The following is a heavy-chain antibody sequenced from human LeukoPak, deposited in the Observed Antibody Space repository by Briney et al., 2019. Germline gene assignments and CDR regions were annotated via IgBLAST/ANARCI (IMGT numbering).Heavy chain of an antibody. CDR3: ARNKGRYCSSTSCANFDY. D-gene: IGHD2-2*01. CDR1: GFTFSSYA. CDR2: ISGSGGST. Sequence: GGSLRLSCAASGFTFSSYAMSWVRQAPGKGLEWVSAISGSGGSTYYADSVKGRFTISRDNSKNTLYLQMNSLRAEDTAVYYCARNKGRYCSSTSCANFDYWGQGTLVTVSS. V-gene: IGHV3-23*01. J-gene: IGHJ4*02.